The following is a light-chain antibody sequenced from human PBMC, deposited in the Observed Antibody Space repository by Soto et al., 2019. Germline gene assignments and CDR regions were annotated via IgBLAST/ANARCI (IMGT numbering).Light chain of an antibody. J-gene: IGKJ2*01. V-gene: IGKV1-8*01. CDR1: QGISSY. Sequence: AIRMTQSPSSFSASTGDRVTITCRASQGISSYLVWYQQKPGKAPKLLIYAASTLQSGVPSRFSGSGSGTDFTLTISSLQPEDFATYYCQQYKDYVYTFGQGTKVDIK. CDR3: QQYKDYVYT. CDR2: AAS.